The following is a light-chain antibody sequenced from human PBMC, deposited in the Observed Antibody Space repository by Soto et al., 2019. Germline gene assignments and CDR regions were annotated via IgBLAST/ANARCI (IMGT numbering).Light chain of an antibody. V-gene: IGLV3-21*02. Sequence: SHVLTQSPSVSVAPGQTARITCGGNNIGTKTVHWFQQRPGQAPVLVVFDNNDRPSGIPERFSGSNSGTTATLTISRVEAGDEADYYCQVWDSSLLHHVFGTGTKVTVL. CDR3: QVWDSSLLHHV. CDR2: DNN. J-gene: IGLJ1*01. CDR1: NIGTKT.